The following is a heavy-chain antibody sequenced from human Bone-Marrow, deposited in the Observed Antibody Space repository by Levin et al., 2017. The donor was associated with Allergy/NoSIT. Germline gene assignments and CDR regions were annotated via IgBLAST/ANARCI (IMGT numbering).Heavy chain of an antibody. Sequence: SQTLSLTCSVSGGSISGSSYYWGWIRQPPGKGLEWIAKIHYNGRTSYNPSLKSRVTVFVDTSKNQFSLRLSSVTAADTALYYCARYGGRSFSAWFDPWGQGTLVTVSS. D-gene: IGHD2-15*01. J-gene: IGHJ5*02. CDR1: GGSISGSSYY. CDR3: ARYGGRSFSAWFDP. CDR2: IHYNGRT. V-gene: IGHV4-39*01.